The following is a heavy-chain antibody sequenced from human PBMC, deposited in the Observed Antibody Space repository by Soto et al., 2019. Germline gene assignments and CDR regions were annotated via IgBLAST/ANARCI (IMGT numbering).Heavy chain of an antibody. J-gene: IGHJ4*02. V-gene: IGHV3-23*01. Sequence: EVQLLESGGGLVQPGGSLRLSCAASGFTFSSYAMSWVRQAPGKGLEWVSAISGSGGSTYYADSVKGRFTISRDNSKNTLYLQMNSLRAEDTAVYYCAIFDFWSGSNDYWGQGTLVTVSS. D-gene: IGHD3-3*01. CDR2: ISGSGGST. CDR3: AIFDFWSGSNDY. CDR1: GFTFSSYA.